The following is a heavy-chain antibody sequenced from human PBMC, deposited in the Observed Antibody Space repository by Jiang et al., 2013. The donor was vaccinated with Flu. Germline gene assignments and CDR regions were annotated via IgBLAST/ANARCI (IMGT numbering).Heavy chain of an antibody. Sequence: TLSLICTVSGGSISSSSYYWGWIRQPPGKGLAWIGSIYYSGSTYYNPSLKSRVTISVDTSKNQFSLKLSSVTAADTAVYYCARHGGQQLVRTGADYWGQGTLVTVSS. CDR2: IYYSGST. CDR3: ARHGGQQLVRTGADY. D-gene: IGHD6-13*01. V-gene: IGHV4-39*01. J-gene: IGHJ4*02. CDR1: GGSISSSSYY.